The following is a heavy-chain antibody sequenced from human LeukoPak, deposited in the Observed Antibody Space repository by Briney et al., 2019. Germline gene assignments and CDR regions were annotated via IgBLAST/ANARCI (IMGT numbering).Heavy chain of an antibody. CDR1: GFTFSNAW. D-gene: IGHD3-22*01. J-gene: IGHJ4*02. V-gene: IGHV3-15*07. CDR3: TTSLGYYYDSSGYYVDY. CDR2: IKSKTDGGTT. Sequence: PGESLRLSCAASGFTFSNAWMNWVRQAPGKGLEWVGRIKSKTDGGTTDYAAPVKGRFTISRDDSKNTLYLQMNSLKTEDTAVYYCTTSLGYYYDSSGYYVDYWGQGTLVTVSS.